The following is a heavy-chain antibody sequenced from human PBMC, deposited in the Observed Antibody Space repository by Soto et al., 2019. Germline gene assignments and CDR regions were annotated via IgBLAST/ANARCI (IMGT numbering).Heavy chain of an antibody. CDR1: GYTFTSYG. Sequence: GASVKVSCKASGYTFTSYGISWVRQAPGQGLEWMGWISAYNGNTNYAQKLQGRVTMTTDTSTSTAYMELRSLRSDDTAMYYCARAGGKYYGSGSYLYYYYGMDVWGQGTTVTVSS. CDR2: ISAYNGNT. CDR3: ARAGGKYYGSGSYLYYYYGMDV. V-gene: IGHV1-18*01. J-gene: IGHJ6*02. D-gene: IGHD3-10*01.